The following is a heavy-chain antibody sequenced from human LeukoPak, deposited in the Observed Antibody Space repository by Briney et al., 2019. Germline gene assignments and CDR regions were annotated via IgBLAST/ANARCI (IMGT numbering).Heavy chain of an antibody. V-gene: IGHV3-43*02. CDR3: AKDTEGYTYGYYYYGMDV. CDR1: GFTFDDYA. CDR2: ISGDSGST. Sequence: GGSLRLSCAASGFTFDDYAMHWVRQAPGKGLEWVSLISGDSGSTYYADSVKGRFTISRDNSKNSLYLQMNSLRNDDTALYYCAKDTEGYTYGYYYYGMDVWGQGTAVTVSS. D-gene: IGHD5-18*01. J-gene: IGHJ6*02.